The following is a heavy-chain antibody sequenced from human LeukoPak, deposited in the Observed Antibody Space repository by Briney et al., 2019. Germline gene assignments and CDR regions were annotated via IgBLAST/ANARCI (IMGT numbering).Heavy chain of an antibody. Sequence: GGSLRLSCAASGFTFSSYAMSWVRQTPGKGLEWVSAISGSGGSTYYADSVKGRFTISRDNSKNTLYLQMNSLRAEDTAVYYCAKVSGGARYYFDYWGRGTLVTVSS. CDR3: AKVSGGARYYFDY. J-gene: IGHJ4*02. CDR2: ISGSGGST. V-gene: IGHV3-23*01. CDR1: GFTFSSYA. D-gene: IGHD2-8*02.